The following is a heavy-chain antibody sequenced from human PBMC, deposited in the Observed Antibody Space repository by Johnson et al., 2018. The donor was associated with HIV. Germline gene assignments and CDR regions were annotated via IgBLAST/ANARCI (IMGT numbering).Heavy chain of an antibody. CDR3: ATRDPTYRPGAFDI. V-gene: IGHV3-11*04. Sequence: QVQLVESGGGVVQPGRSLRLSCAASGFTFSDYYMSWIRQAPGKGLEWVSYISSSGSTIYYADSVKGRFTISRDNAKNSLYLQMSSLRVEYTAGYYCATRDPTYRPGAFDIWGQGTTVTVSS. D-gene: IGHD1-14*01. J-gene: IGHJ3*02. CDR1: GFTFSDYY. CDR2: ISSSGSTI.